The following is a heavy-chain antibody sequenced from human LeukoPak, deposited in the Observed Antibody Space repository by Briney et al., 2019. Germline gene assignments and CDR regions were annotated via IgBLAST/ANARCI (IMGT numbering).Heavy chain of an antibody. Sequence: GGSLRLSCSASGFTVITSFMSWVRQAPGKGLEWVAVISYDGSNKYYADSVKGRFTIPRDNSKNTLYLQMNSLRAEDTAVYYCAKDALRLYSSSSGDWFDPWGQGTLVTVSS. J-gene: IGHJ5*02. V-gene: IGHV3-30*18. D-gene: IGHD6-6*01. CDR3: AKDALRLYSSSSGDWFDP. CDR2: ISYDGSNK. CDR1: GFTVITSF.